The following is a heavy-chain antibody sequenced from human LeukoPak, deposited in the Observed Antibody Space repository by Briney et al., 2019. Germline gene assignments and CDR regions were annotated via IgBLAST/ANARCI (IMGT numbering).Heavy chain of an antibody. Sequence: GGSLRLSCAASGFTFSNAWMSWVRQAPGKGLEWVGRIKSKTDGGTTDYAAPVKGRFTISRDDSKNTLYLQMNSLKTEDTAVYYCTTLRSVGATRYCYYYMDVWGKGTTVTVSS. CDR3: TTLRSVGATRYCYYYMDV. CDR1: GFTFSNAW. J-gene: IGHJ6*03. V-gene: IGHV3-15*01. CDR2: IKSKTDGGTT. D-gene: IGHD1-26*01.